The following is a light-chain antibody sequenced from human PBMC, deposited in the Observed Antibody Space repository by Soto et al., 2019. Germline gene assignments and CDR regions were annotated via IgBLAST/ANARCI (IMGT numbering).Light chain of an antibody. V-gene: IGKV3-15*01. Sequence: EVVMTQSPSTLSVSPGERVTFSCRASQSVTTNLAWYQHKPGQSPRLLISDASTGASGIPPRFSGSGPGTEFTLTITSLQSEDVAVYYCQQYHNWSPWTFGPGTKVDIK. CDR1: QSVTTN. CDR3: QQYHNWSPWT. J-gene: IGKJ1*01. CDR2: DAS.